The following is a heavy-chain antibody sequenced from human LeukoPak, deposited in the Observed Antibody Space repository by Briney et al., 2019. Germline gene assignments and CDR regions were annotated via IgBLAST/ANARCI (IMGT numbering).Heavy chain of an antibody. CDR1: GGTFSSYA. D-gene: IGHD3-10*01. CDR3: ARSALWFGELLSPYFDH. V-gene: IGHV1-69*06. Sequence: SVKVSCKASGGTFSSYAISWVRQAPGQGLEWMGGIIPIFGTANYAQKFQGRVTITADKSTSTAYMELSSLRSEDTAVYYCARSALWFGELLSPYFDHWGQGTLVTVSS. J-gene: IGHJ4*02. CDR2: IIPIFGTA.